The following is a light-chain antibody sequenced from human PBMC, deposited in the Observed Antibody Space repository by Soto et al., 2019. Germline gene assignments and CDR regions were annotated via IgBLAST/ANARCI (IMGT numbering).Light chain of an antibody. CDR1: QSISSY. V-gene: IGKV1-39*01. CDR3: QQSYNAPPRT. Sequence: DIQMTQSPSSLSASVGDRVTITCRASQSISSYLNWYQQKPGKAPKLLIYAASNLKSVVPSRCSGSGSATDYILIISRLQHEYVASYYCQQSYNAPPRTFGQGTQLEI. CDR2: AAS. J-gene: IGKJ2*01.